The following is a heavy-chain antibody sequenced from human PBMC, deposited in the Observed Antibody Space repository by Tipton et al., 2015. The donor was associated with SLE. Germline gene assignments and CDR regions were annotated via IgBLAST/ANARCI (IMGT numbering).Heavy chain of an antibody. J-gene: IGHJ6*03. D-gene: IGHD1-14*01. CDR3: ARRTPETRGYYYYMDV. Sequence: QLVQSGAEVKKPGASVNVSCKASGYSFTGYFVHWVRQAPGQGLEWMGRISGYNGNTDYAQKLQGRVTMTTDTSTSTAYMELRSLRSDDTAVYYCARRTPETRGYYYYMDVWGKGTTVTVSS. CDR1: GYSFTGYF. CDR2: ISGYNGNT. V-gene: IGHV1-18*04.